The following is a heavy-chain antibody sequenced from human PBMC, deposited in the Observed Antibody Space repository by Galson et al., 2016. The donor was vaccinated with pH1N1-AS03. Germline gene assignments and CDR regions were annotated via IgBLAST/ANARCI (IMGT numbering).Heavy chain of an antibody. V-gene: IGHV3-15*01. Sequence: SLRLSCAASGFSFTNAWMSWVRQAPGKGLEWVGRIKGKTDGGTVDYAAPVKGRFTISRDDSETTLYLQMNSLKTEDTGVYYCTTKPVSAMDVWGQGTTVIVSS. D-gene: IGHD1-14*01. CDR1: GFSFTNAW. CDR3: TTKPVSAMDV. J-gene: IGHJ6*02. CDR2: IKGKTDGGTV.